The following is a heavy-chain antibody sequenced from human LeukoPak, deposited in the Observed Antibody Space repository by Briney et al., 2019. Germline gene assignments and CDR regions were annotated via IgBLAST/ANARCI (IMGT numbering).Heavy chain of an antibody. J-gene: IGHJ4*02. Sequence: ASVRVSSMASGYTFTGYYMHWVRQAPGQGREWVGWINPNSGGTNYAQKSQGRVTMTRDTSISTAYMELSRLRSDDTAVYYCARGGSGSYLDYWGQGTLVTVSS. D-gene: IGHD1-26*01. CDR2: INPNSGGT. CDR1: GYTFTGYY. CDR3: ARGGSGSYLDY. V-gene: IGHV1-2*02.